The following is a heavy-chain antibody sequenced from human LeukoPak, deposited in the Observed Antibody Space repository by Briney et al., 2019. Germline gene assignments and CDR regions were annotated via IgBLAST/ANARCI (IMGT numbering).Heavy chain of an antibody. CDR3: AKVSAASDAFDI. CDR2: ISWNSGST. J-gene: IGHJ3*02. Sequence: GGSLRLSCAASGFTFDDYAMHWVRQAPGKGLEWVSGISWNSGSTGYADSVKGRFTISRDNAKNSLYLQMNSLRAEDTALYYCAKVSAASDAFDIWGQGTMVTVSS. D-gene: IGHD2-2*01. V-gene: IGHV3-9*01. CDR1: GFTFDDYA.